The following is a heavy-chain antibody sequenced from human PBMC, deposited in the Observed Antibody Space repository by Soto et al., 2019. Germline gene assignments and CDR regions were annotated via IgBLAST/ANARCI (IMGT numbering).Heavy chain of an antibody. CDR2: IYYSGST. V-gene: IGHV4-39*01. Sequence: PSETLSLTCTVSGGSISSSSYYWGWIRQPPGKGLEWIGSIYYSGSTYYNPSLKSRVTISVDTSKNQFSLKLSSVTAADTAVYYWAGYSSSWHNLLLDYWGQGTRVTVSS. D-gene: IGHD6-13*01. J-gene: IGHJ4*02. CDR1: GGSISSSSYY. CDR3: AGYSSSWHNLLLDY.